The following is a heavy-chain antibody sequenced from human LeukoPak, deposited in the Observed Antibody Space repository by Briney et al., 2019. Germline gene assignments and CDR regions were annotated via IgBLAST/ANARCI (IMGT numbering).Heavy chain of an antibody. CDR1: GYSISSGYY. D-gene: IGHD3-3*01. Sequence: SETLSLTCTVSGYSISSGYYWGWIRQPPGKGLEWIGSIYHSGSTYYNPSLKSRVTISVDTSKYQFSLKLSSVTAADTAVYYCARDYDFWSGAYYFDYWGQGTLVTVSS. V-gene: IGHV4-38-2*02. CDR2: IYHSGST. CDR3: ARDYDFWSGAYYFDY. J-gene: IGHJ4*02.